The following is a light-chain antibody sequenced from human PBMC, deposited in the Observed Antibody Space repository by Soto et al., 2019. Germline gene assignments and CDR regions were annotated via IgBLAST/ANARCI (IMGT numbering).Light chain of an antibody. J-gene: IGLJ3*02. CDR2: EVT. CDR1: TSDIGSYNR. V-gene: IGLV2-18*02. CDR3: SSFTRRSTWV. Sequence: QSVLTQPPSVSGSPGQSVTISCTGSTSDIGSYNRVSWYQQRPGTGPKLIIYEVTNRPSGVPDRFSGSKSGNTASLTISGLQTEDEADYYCSSFTRRSTWVFGGGTKLTVL.